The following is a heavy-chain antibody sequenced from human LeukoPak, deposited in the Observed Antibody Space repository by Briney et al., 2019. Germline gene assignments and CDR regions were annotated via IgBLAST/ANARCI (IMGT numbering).Heavy chain of an antibody. Sequence: ASVKVSCKASGYTFTGYYMHWVRQAPGQGLEWMGWINPNSGGTNYAQKFQGRVTMTRDTSISTAYMELSRLRSDDTAVYYCARVGDILTGYYPYYYYGMDVWGQGTTVTVSS. V-gene: IGHV1-2*02. D-gene: IGHD3-9*01. CDR1: GYTFTGYY. J-gene: IGHJ6*02. CDR2: INPNSGGT. CDR3: ARVGDILTGYYPYYYYGMDV.